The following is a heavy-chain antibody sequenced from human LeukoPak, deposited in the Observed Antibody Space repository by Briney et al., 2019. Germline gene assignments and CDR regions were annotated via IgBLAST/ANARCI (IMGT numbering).Heavy chain of an antibody. CDR3: TTDRTMKGY. Sequence: PGGSLRLSCAASGFTFSNAWMAWVRQAPGKGLEWVGRIRSNTDGGTIDYAAPVKDRFTISRDDSKNTLYLQMNSLEIEDTAVYFCTTDRTMKGYWGQGTLVTVSS. CDR2: IRSNTDGGTI. D-gene: IGHD3-22*01. V-gene: IGHV3-15*01. CDR1: GFTFSNAW. J-gene: IGHJ4*02.